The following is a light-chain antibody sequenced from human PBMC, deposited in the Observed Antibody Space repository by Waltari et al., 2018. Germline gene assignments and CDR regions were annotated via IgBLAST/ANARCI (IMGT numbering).Light chain of an antibody. J-gene: IGLJ7*01. CDR1: RSNIGNNY. CDR2: EDT. Sequence: SVFTQPPSVSAAPAQRVTISCSCGRSNIGNNYVSWYRQFPGTAPKLLIYEDTERPSGIAGRFSGSKSGTSATLDITGLQAGDEADYYCGTWDSSLSGAVFGGGTHLTVL. V-gene: IGLV1-51*02. CDR3: GTWDSSLSGAV.